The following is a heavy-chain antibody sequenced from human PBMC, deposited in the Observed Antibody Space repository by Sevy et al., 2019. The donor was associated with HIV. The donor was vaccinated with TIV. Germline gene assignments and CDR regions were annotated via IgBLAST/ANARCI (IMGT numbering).Heavy chain of an antibody. Sequence: GGSLRLSCAASGFTFSSYAMSWVRQAPGKGLEWVSVISGSGGSTYYEDSVKGRFTISRDNSKNTLYLQMNSLRAEDTAVYYCARVYVPAGSISCFDYWGQGTLVTVSS. CDR1: GFTFSSYA. CDR3: ARVYVPAGSISCFDY. J-gene: IGHJ4*02. V-gene: IGHV3-23*01. CDR2: ISGSGGST. D-gene: IGHD3-16*01.